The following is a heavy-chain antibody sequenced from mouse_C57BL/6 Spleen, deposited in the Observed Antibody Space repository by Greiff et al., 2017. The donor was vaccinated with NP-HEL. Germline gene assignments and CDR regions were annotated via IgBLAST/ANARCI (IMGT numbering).Heavy chain of an antibody. Sequence: QVQLQQPGTDLVKPGASVKLSCKASGYTFTSYWMHWVKQRPGQGLEWIGNINPSNGGTNYNEKFKSKATLTVDKSSSTAYMQLSSLTSEDSAVYYCAREGTMVKGFAYWGQGTLVTVSA. CDR3: AREGTMVKGFAY. CDR1: GYTFTSYW. J-gene: IGHJ3*01. D-gene: IGHD2-2*01. V-gene: IGHV1-53*01. CDR2: INPSNGGT.